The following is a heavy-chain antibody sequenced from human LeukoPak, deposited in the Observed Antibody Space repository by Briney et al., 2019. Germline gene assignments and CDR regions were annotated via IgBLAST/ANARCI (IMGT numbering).Heavy chain of an antibody. V-gene: IGHV4-59*05. CDR3: ARLLHGSGTYYPDF. D-gene: IGHD3-10*01. CDR1: GGSISSYY. J-gene: IGHJ4*02. CDR2: VFYSGST. Sequence: SETLSLTCTVSGGSISSYYWSWIRQPPGKGLEWIGSVFYSGSTYYNPSLKSRVTISVDTSENQFSLKLSSVTAADTAVYYCARLLHGSGTYYPDFWGQGTLVTVSS.